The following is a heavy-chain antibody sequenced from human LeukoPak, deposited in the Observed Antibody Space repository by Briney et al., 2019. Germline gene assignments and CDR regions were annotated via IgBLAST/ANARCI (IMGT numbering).Heavy chain of an antibody. CDR1: GYSFTSYW. CDR3: ARPLRYFDWSDAFGI. V-gene: IGHV5-51*01. CDR2: TFPGDSEN. D-gene: IGHD3-9*01. J-gene: IGHJ3*02. Sequence: GESLKISCKGSGYSFTSYWIGWVRQMPGKGLEWMGVTFPGDSENKYSPSFQGLVTISADKSISTAYLQWSSLKASDTAVYYCARPLRYFDWSDAFGIWGQGTMVTVSS.